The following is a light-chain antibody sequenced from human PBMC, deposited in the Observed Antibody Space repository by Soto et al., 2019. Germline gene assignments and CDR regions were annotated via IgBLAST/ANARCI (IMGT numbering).Light chain of an antibody. CDR3: QRYGSSPLIT. V-gene: IGKV3-20*01. CDR1: QSVSSY. Sequence: EIVLTQSPATLSLSTGERATLSCRASQSVSSYLAWYQQKPGQAPRLLIYGASSRATGIPDRFSGSGSGTDFTLTISRLEPEDFAVYFCQRYGSSPLITFGQGTRLEIK. CDR2: GAS. J-gene: IGKJ5*01.